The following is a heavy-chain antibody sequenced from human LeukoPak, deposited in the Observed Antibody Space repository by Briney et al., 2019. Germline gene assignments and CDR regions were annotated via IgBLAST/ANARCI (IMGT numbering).Heavy chain of an antibody. CDR1: GFTFSSYW. CDR3: ARANYDILTGRDNWFDP. Sequence: GGSLRLSCAASGFTFSSYWMSWVRQAPGKGLEWVSVIYSGGSTYYADSVKGRFTISRDNSKNTLYLQMNSLRAEDTAVYYCARANYDILTGRDNWFDPWGQGTLVTVSS. CDR2: IYSGGST. D-gene: IGHD3-9*01. V-gene: IGHV3-66*01. J-gene: IGHJ5*02.